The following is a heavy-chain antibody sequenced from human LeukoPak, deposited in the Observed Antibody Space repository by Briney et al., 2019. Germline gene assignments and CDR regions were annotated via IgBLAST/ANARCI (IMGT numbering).Heavy chain of an antibody. CDR3: ARVTGYMIEDYFDY. J-gene: IGHJ4*02. CDR1: GGSISSYY. D-gene: IGHD3-22*01. V-gene: IGHV4-59*01. CDR2: IYYSGST. Sequence: SETLSLTCTVSGGSISSYYWSWIRQPPGKGLEWVGYIYYSGSTNYNPSLKSRVTISVDTSKNQFSLRLSSVTAADTAVYYCARVTGYMIEDYFDYWGQGTLVTVSS.